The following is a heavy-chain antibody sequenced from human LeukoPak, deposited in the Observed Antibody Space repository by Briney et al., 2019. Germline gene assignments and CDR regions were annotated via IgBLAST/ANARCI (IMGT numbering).Heavy chain of an antibody. V-gene: IGHV1-58*01. CDR2: IVVGSGNT. Sequence: LVKVSCKASGFTFTSSAVQWVRQARGQRLEWIGWIVVGSGNTNYAQKFQERVTITRDMSTSTAYMELSSLRSEDTAVYYCARGLPNYYGMDVWGQGTTVTVSS. J-gene: IGHJ6*02. CDR1: GFTFTSSA. D-gene: IGHD3/OR15-3a*01. CDR3: ARGLPNYYGMDV.